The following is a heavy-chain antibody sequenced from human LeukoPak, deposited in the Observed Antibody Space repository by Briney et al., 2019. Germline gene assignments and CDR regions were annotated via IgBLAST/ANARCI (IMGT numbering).Heavy chain of an antibody. J-gene: IGHJ6*03. V-gene: IGHV4-38-2*02. CDR2: IYHSGNT. Sequence: PSETLSLTCTVSGYSISTSYYWGWIRQPPGKGLEWIGSIYHSGNTYYNPSLKSRVTISVDTSKNQFSLKLNSVTAADTAVYYCASYSGSYHHPSYYYYYMDVWGKGTTVTISS. D-gene: IGHD1-26*01. CDR3: ASYSGSYHHPSYYYYYMDV. CDR1: GYSISTSYY.